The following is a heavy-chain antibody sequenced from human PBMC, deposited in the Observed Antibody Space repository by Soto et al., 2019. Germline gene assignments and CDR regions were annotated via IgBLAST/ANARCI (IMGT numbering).Heavy chain of an antibody. J-gene: IGHJ6*03. Sequence: GGSLRLSCAASGFTFSDYYMSWIRQAPGKGLEWVSYISSSGSTIYYADSVKGRFTISRDNAKNSLYLQMNSLRAEDTAVYYCARDFVYYGSGSHDYYYYYYMDVWGKGTTVTVSS. CDR1: GFTFSDYY. V-gene: IGHV3-11*01. D-gene: IGHD3-10*01. CDR3: ARDFVYYGSGSHDYYYYYYMDV. CDR2: ISSSGSTI.